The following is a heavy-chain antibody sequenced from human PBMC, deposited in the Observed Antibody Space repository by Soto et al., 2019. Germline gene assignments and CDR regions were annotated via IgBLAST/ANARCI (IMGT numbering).Heavy chain of an antibody. V-gene: IGHV5-51*01. CDR1: GYSFTSYW. CDR3: ARLAAAAGTWYFDL. CDR2: IYPGDSDT. Sequence: DXLQISCNRSGYSFTSYWIGWVLQMPGKGLEWMGIIYPGDSDTRYSPSFQGQVTISADKSISTAYLQWSSLKASDTAMYYCARLAAAAGTWYFDLWGRGTLVTVSS. D-gene: IGHD6-13*01. J-gene: IGHJ2*01.